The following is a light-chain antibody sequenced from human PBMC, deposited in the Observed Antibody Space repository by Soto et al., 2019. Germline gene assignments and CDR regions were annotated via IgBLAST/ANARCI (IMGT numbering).Light chain of an antibody. Sequence: QSVLTQPPSLSAAPGQKVTISCSGSSSNIGNNFVSWSQQLPGTAPKLLIFGNDKRPSGIPDRFSGSKSGTSATLGITGLQTGDEADYYCGTWDSRLSAVVFGGGTKVTVL. CDR3: GTWDSRLSAVV. J-gene: IGLJ2*01. CDR2: GND. V-gene: IGLV1-51*01. CDR1: SSNIGNNF.